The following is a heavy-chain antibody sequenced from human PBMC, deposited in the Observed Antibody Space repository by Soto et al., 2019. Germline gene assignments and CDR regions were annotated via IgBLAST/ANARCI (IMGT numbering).Heavy chain of an antibody. Sequence: QLVESGGGVVQPGTSLRLSCAASGFRFKSFVMHWVRQVPGKGLQWVALTSYDGNTKYYGDSVQGRFIVSRDNSKNTLDLQMVSQRLEDTALYDCARWGTPGGLDLWGQGTLVSVSS. V-gene: IGHV3-30*19. CDR3: ARWGTPGGLDL. D-gene: IGHD3-16*01. J-gene: IGHJ5*02. CDR1: GFRFKSFV. CDR2: TSYDGNTK.